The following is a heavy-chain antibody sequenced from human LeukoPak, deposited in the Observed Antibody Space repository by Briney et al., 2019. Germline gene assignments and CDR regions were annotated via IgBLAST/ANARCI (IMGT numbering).Heavy chain of an antibody. CDR2: INSDGSST. D-gene: IGHD3-10*01. CDR3: AKKPGSFDAFDI. Sequence: GWSMRLSCASSGFSFSNYWMHWVRQAPGKGLVWVSRINSDGSSTTYADSVKGRFTISRDNAKNTLYLQMNSLSAEDTAVYYCAKKPGSFDAFDIWGQGTMVTVSS. J-gene: IGHJ3*02. V-gene: IGHV3-74*01. CDR1: GFSFSNYW.